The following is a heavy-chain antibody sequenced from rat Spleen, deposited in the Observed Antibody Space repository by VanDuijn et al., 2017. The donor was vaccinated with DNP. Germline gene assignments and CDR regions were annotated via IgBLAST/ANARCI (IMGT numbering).Heavy chain of an antibody. CDR2: INYSGST. CDR3: ARWTRYFDY. J-gene: IGHJ2*01. V-gene: IGHV3-1*01. Sequence: EVQLQESGSGLVKPSQSLSLTCSVTGYSITSNYWGWIRKFPGNKMEWMGHINYSGSTNYNPSLRSRISITRDTSKNHFFLHLNSVTTEDTATYYCARWTRYFDYWGQGVMVTVSS. CDR1: GYSITSNY. D-gene: IGHD1-7*01.